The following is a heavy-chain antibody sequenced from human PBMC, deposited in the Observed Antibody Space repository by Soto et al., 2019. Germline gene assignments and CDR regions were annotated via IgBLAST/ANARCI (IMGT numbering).Heavy chain of an antibody. CDR3: ARVLEYSRSISTFDV. V-gene: IGHV1-18*01. CDR1: GYTFTSYG. D-gene: IGHD6-6*01. CDR2: ISPYNDNT. J-gene: IGHJ3*01. Sequence: ASVKVSCKASGYTFTSYGINWVRQAPGQGLEWMGWISPYNDNTNYAQHLKGRVTMTTDTSTSSVYMDLRSLRSDDTAIYYCARVLEYSRSISTFDVWGQGTMVTVSS.